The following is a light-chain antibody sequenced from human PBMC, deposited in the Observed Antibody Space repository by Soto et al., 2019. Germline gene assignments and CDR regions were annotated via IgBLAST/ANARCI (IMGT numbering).Light chain of an antibody. Sequence: QSARTQPASVSGAPGQAITISCTGTGSDVGGYNYVSWYQQHPGKAPKVMIYDVSNRPAGVSNRFSGSKSGNTASLTISGLQAEDEADYYCSSYTSASTPLAFVGVTKVTVL. CDR2: DVS. J-gene: IGLJ2*01. CDR1: GSDVGGYNY. CDR3: SSYTSASTPLA. V-gene: IGLV2-14*01.